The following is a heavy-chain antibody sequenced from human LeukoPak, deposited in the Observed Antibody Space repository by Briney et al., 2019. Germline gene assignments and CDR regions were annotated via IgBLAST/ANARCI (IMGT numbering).Heavy chain of an antibody. Sequence: GGSLRLSCAASGFTFSSYAMSWVRQAPGKGLEWVSAISGSGGSTYYADSVKGRFTISRDSSKNTLYLQMNSLRAEDTAVYYCAKEGYYDSSGYYRDYWGQGTLVTVSS. CDR2: ISGSGGST. J-gene: IGHJ4*02. CDR3: AKEGYYDSSGYYRDY. V-gene: IGHV3-23*01. D-gene: IGHD3-22*01. CDR1: GFTFSSYA.